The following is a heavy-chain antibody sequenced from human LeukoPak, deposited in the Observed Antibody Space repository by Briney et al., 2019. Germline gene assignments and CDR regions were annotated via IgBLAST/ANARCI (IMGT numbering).Heavy chain of an antibody. CDR3: AKDREGSRITDSSGYFDY. Sequence: GGSLRLSCAASGFIFSSYAMSWVRQAPGKGLEWVSAISGSGGSTYYADSVKGRFTISRDNSKNTLYLQMNSLRAEDTAVYYCAKDREGSRITDSSGYFDYWGQGTLVTVSS. CDR1: GFIFSSYA. CDR2: ISGSGGST. J-gene: IGHJ4*02. D-gene: IGHD3-22*01. V-gene: IGHV3-23*01.